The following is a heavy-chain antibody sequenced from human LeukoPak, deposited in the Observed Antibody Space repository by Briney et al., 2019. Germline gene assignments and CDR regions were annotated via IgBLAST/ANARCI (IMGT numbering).Heavy chain of an antibody. D-gene: IGHD3-3*01. Sequence: SETLSLTGIVSGGSISNSIYYWGWIRQTPGKGLEWIGSIYYSGNTYYHPSLKSRLTISVDTSKNQFSLTLTSVSAADTAVYYCARLHTIFGVARRTSYYHDYWGQGTLVTVSS. CDR2: IYYSGNT. V-gene: IGHV4-39*01. CDR1: GGSISNSIYY. CDR3: ARLHTIFGVARRTSYYHDY. J-gene: IGHJ4*02.